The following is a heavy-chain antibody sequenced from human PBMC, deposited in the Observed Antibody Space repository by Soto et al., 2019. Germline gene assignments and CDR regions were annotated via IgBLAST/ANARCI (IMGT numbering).Heavy chain of an antibody. Sequence: RGESLKISCKGSGYSFANYWIGWVRQMPGKGLEWMGIIYPGDSDTRYSPSFQGQVTISADKSISTAYLQWSSLKASDTAMYYCARPREAGKYYYGVDVWGQGTTVTVSS. J-gene: IGHJ6*02. CDR2: IYPGDSDT. CDR1: GYSFANYW. D-gene: IGHD6-19*01. CDR3: ARPREAGKYYYGVDV. V-gene: IGHV5-51*01.